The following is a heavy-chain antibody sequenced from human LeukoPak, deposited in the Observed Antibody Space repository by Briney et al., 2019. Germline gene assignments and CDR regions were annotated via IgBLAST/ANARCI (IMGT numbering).Heavy chain of an antibody. CDR1: GYTLTELS. CDR2: FDPEDGET. D-gene: IGHD5-18*01. J-gene: IGHJ4*02. CDR3: ARDRSRGYSYGLESLY. Sequence: ASVKVSCKVSGYTLTELSMHWVRQAPGKGLEWMGGFDPEDGETIYAQKFQGRVTMTEDTSTDTAYMELSSLRSEDTAVYYCARDRSRGYSYGLESLYWGQGTLVTVSS. V-gene: IGHV1-24*01.